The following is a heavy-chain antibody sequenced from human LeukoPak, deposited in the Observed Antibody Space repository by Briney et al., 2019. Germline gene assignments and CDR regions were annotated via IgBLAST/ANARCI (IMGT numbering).Heavy chain of an antibody. V-gene: IGHV1-69*04. CDR3: ARDGHLLSSAWRYFDY. J-gene: IGHJ4*02. Sequence: GASVKVSCKASGGTFSSYAISWVRQAPGQGLEWMGRIIPILGIANYAQKFQGRVTITADKPTSTAYMELSSLRSEDTAVYYCARDGHLLSSAWRYFDYWGQGTLVTVSS. CDR1: GGTFSSYA. CDR2: IIPILGIA. D-gene: IGHD6-19*01.